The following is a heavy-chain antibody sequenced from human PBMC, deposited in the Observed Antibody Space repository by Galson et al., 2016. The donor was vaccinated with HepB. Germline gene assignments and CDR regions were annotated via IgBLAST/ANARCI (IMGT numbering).Heavy chain of an antibody. CDR3: ARSGTTHGLVLRYSYMDV. V-gene: IGHV4-38-2*02. D-gene: IGHD1-1*01. CDR2: IHHSGST. Sequence: ETLSLTCNVSGDSISSSYYWAWIRQPPGKGLEWIGSIHHSGSTYHNPSLKSRVTMSLDTSKNQASLKLYFVTAADTAVYYCARSGTTHGLVLRYSYMDVWGKGTTVTVSS. J-gene: IGHJ6*03. CDR1: GDSISSSYY.